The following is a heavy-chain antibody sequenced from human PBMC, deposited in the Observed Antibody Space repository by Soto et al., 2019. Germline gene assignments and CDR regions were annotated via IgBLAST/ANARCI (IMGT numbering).Heavy chain of an antibody. Sequence: ASVKVSCKVSGYTLTELSMHWVRQAPGKGLEWMGGFDPEDGETIYAQKFQGRVTMTEDTSTDTAYMELSSLRSEDTAVYYCATPPYYDILTGSLIDYWGQGTLVTVS. V-gene: IGHV1-24*01. D-gene: IGHD3-9*01. CDR2: FDPEDGET. J-gene: IGHJ4*02. CDR3: ATPPYYDILTGSLIDY. CDR1: GYTLTELS.